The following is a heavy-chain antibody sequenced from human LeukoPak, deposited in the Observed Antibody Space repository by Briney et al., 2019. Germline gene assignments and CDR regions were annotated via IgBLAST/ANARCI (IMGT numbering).Heavy chain of an antibody. Sequence: SGGSLRLSCAASGFTFSSYSMNWARQAPGKGLEWASSISSSSSYIYYADSVKGRFTISRDNAKNSLYLQMNSLRAEDTAVYYCARERSYYGSGSYYENYWGQGTLVTVSS. CDR2: ISSSSSYI. V-gene: IGHV3-21*01. J-gene: IGHJ4*02. CDR1: GFTFSSYS. CDR3: ARERSYYGSGSYYENY. D-gene: IGHD3-10*01.